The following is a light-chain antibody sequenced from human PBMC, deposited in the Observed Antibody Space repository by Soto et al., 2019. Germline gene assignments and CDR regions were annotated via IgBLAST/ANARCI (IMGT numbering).Light chain of an antibody. Sequence: QSVLTQPPSVSGAPGQRVTISCTGSSSNIGAGYDVHWYQQLPRTAPKLLIYTDNQRPSGVPDRFSGSKSGTSASLAISGLQSEDEADYYCAAWDDSLNGLYVFGTGTKVTVL. CDR1: SSNIGAGYD. CDR2: TDN. CDR3: AAWDDSLNGLYV. J-gene: IGLJ1*01. V-gene: IGLV1-40*01.